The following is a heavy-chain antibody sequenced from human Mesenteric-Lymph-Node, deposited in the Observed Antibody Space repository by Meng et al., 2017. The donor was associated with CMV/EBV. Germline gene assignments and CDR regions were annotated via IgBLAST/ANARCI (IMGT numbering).Heavy chain of an antibody. CDR1: GFAFHDYA. D-gene: IGHD6-19*01. CDR2: ISWNGDNT. J-gene: IGHJ4*02. Sequence: SLKISCAASGFAFHDYAMHWVRQAPGKGLEWVSGISWNGDNTHYVDSVKGRFTISRDNAKNSLYLQMNSLRAEDTSLYYCYSSAGYWGQGTLVTVSS. CDR3: YSSAGY. V-gene: IGHV3-9*01.